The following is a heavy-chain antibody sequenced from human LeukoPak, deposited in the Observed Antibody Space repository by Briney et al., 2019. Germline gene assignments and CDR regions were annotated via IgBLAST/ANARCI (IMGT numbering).Heavy chain of an antibody. CDR2: INPSGGST. D-gene: IGHD6-19*01. Sequence: ASVQVSCKAAGYTFTSYYMHWVRQAPGQGLEWMGIINPSGGSTSYAQKFQGRVTMTRDTSTSTVYMELSSLRSEDTAVYYCARDDIAVASFDYWGQGTLVTVSS. V-gene: IGHV1-46*01. CDR1: GYTFTSYY. J-gene: IGHJ4*02. CDR3: ARDDIAVASFDY.